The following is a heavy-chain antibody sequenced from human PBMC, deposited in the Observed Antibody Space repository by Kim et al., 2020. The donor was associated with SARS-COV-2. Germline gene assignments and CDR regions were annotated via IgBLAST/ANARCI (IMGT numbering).Heavy chain of an antibody. J-gene: IGHJ3*02. CDR2: ISAYNGNT. CDR3: ARDSHYYDSSGAPFDI. V-gene: IGHV1-18*01. Sequence: ASVKVSCKASGYTFTSYGISWVRQAPGQGLEWMGWISAYNGNTNYAQKLQGRVTMTTDTSTSTAYMELRSLRSDDTAVYYCARDSHYYDSSGAPFDIWGQGTMVTVSS. D-gene: IGHD3-22*01. CDR1: GYTFTSYG.